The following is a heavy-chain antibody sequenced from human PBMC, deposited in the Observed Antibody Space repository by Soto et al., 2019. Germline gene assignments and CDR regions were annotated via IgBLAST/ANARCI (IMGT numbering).Heavy chain of an antibody. CDR2: IIPIFGTT. D-gene: IGHD2-2*03. CDR1: GGTFSSHA. Sequence: GASVKVSCKASGGTFSSHAISWVRQAPGRGLEWMGGIIPIFGTTNYAQNFRARVTITADESTSTAYMELGSLTSEDTAVYYCGSVGYCSSTNCLFYYYHYGMDVWGQGTTVTVSS. J-gene: IGHJ6*02. V-gene: IGHV1-69*13. CDR3: GSVGYCSSTNCLFYYYHYGMDV.